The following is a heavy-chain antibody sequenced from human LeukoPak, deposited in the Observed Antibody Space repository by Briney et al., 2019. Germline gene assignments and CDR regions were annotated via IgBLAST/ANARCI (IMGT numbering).Heavy chain of an antibody. V-gene: IGHV4-61*01. CDR1: GGSVSSGSYY. CDR3: ASIGTYYDFWSGYYFAPHAEYFQH. J-gene: IGHJ1*01. D-gene: IGHD3-3*01. Sequence: KASETLSLTCTISGGSVSSGSYYWSWIRQPPGKGLEWIGYIYYSGSTNYNPSLKSRVTISVDTSKNQFSLKLSSVTAADTAVYYCASIGTYYDFWSGYYFAPHAEYFQHWGQGTLVTVSS. CDR2: IYYSGST.